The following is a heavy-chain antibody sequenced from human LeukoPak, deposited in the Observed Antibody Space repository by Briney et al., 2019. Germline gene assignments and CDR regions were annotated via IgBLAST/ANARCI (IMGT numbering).Heavy chain of an antibody. V-gene: IGHV1-69*06. CDR3: ASGEYYYDSSGYPSPNWFDP. D-gene: IGHD3-22*01. CDR1: GYTFTSYD. Sequence: GASVKVSCKASGYTFTSYDINWVRQATGQGLEWMGGIIPIFGTANYAQKFQGRVTITADKSTSTAYMELSSLRSEDTAVYYCASGEYYYDSSGYPSPNWFDPWGQGTLVTVSS. J-gene: IGHJ5*02. CDR2: IIPIFGTA.